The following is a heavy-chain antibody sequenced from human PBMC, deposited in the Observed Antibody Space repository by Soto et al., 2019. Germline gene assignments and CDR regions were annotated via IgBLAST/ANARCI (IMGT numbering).Heavy chain of an antibody. V-gene: IGHV3-30-3*01. CDR2: ISYDGSNK. J-gene: IGHJ3*02. Sequence: GGSLRLSCAASGFTFSSYAMHWVRQAPGKWLEWVAVISYDGSNKYYADSVKGRFTISRDNSKNTLYLQMNSLRAEDTAVYYCARTGGDYGGNSDAFDIWGQGXMVTVSS. CDR3: ARTGGDYGGNSDAFDI. D-gene: IGHD4-17*01. CDR1: GFTFSSYA.